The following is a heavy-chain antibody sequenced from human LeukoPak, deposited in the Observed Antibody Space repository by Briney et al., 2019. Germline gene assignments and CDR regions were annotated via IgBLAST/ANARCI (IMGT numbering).Heavy chain of an antibody. Sequence: GGSLRLSCAASGFTFSSYSMTWVRQAPGKGLEWVSSISSGSSQKYYVDAMKGRLTISRDNAKNSLYLQMNSLRAEDTAVYYCARNLEMATVGNDAFDMWGQGTRVTVSS. V-gene: IGHV3-21*01. CDR2: ISSGSSQK. J-gene: IGHJ3*02. D-gene: IGHD5-24*01. CDR3: ARNLEMATVGNDAFDM. CDR1: GFTFSSYS.